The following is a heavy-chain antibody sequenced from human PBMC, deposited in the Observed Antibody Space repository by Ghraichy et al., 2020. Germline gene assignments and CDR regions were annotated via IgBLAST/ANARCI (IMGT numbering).Heavy chain of an antibody. Sequence: ASVKVSCKVSGYTLTELSMHWVRQAPGKGLEWMGGFDPEDGETIYAQKFQGRVTMTEDTSTDTAYMELSSLRSEDTAVYYCATNVRDTIFGVVKVTWYFDLWGRGTLVTVSS. CDR1: GYTLTELS. V-gene: IGHV1-24*01. CDR2: FDPEDGET. D-gene: IGHD3-3*01. J-gene: IGHJ2*01. CDR3: ATNVRDTIFGVVKVTWYFDL.